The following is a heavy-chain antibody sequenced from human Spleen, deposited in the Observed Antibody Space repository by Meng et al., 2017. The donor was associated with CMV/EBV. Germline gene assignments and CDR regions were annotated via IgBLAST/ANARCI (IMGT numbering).Heavy chain of an antibody. Sequence: SETLSLTCIVSGASITSTYFWDWIRQSPGKGLEWIGSLSYGGNIYYNSSLKSRVTISVDMSKNHFTLRLTSVTAADTAVYYCAKIFPSDYYKYSMDVWGQGTTVTVSS. D-gene: IGHD3-3*01. J-gene: IGHJ6*02. CDR2: LSYGGNI. CDR1: GASITSTYF. CDR3: AKIFPSDYYKYSMDV. V-gene: IGHV4-39*06.